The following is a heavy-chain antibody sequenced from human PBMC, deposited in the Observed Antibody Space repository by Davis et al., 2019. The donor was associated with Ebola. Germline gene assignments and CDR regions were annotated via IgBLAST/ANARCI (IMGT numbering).Heavy chain of an antibody. Sequence: PGGSLRLSCAASGFIFSDYTMNWVRQAPGKSLEWVSYIGTRGDPTVYADSVQGRFTVSRDDANNSLSLLMNNLRDEDTAIYYCVRDYLFALDIWGQGTMVTVSS. V-gene: IGHV3-48*02. CDR3: VRDYLFALDI. J-gene: IGHJ3*02. CDR1: GFIFSDYT. CDR2: IGTRGDPT.